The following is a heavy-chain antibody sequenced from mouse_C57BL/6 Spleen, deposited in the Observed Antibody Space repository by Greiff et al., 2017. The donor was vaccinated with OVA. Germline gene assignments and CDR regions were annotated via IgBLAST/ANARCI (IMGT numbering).Heavy chain of an antibody. CDR3: AIDSSGYGYAMDY. CDR1: GYTFTSYW. D-gene: IGHD3-2*02. J-gene: IGHJ4*01. V-gene: IGHV1-64*01. Sequence: QVQLQQPGAELVKPGASVKLSCKASGYTFTSYWMHWVKQRPGQGLEWIGMIHPNSGSTNYNEKFKSKATLTVDKSSSTAYMQLSSLTSEDSAVYDCAIDSSGYGYAMDYWGQGTSVTVSS. CDR2: IHPNSGST.